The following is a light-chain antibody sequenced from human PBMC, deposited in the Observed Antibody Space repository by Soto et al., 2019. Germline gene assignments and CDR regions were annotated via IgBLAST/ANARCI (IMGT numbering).Light chain of an antibody. V-gene: IGKV3-20*01. CDR1: QSVSNNY. J-gene: IGKJ1*01. CDR3: PQYGSRGT. CDR2: GAS. Sequence: EIVLTQSPGTLSLSPGERATLSCRASQSVSNNYLAWYQQKPGQAPRLLIYGASNRATGIPDRFSGSGSGTDFTLTISRLEPEDFAVYYCPQYGSRGTFGQGTKVEIK.